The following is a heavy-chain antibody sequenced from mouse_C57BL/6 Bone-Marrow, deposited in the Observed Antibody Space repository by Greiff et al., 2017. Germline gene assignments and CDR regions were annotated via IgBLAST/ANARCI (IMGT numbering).Heavy chain of an antibody. CDR3: ARSLPDIDAMDY. CDR1: GYTFTSYW. J-gene: IGHJ4*01. D-gene: IGHD2-10*01. CDR2: IYPGSGST. V-gene: IGHV1-55*01. Sequence: QVQLQQPGAELVKPGASVKMSCKASGYTFTSYWITWVKQKPGQGLEWIGDIYPGSGSTNYNEKFKSKATLTVDTSSSTAYMQLSSLTSEDSAVYYCARSLPDIDAMDYWGQGTSVTVSS.